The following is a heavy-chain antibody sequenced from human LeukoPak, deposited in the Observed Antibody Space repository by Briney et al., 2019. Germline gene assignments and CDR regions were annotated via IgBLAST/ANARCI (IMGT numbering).Heavy chain of an antibody. CDR1: GGSFSGYY. V-gene: IGHV4-34*01. Sequence: SETLSLTCAVYGGSFSGYYWSWIRQPPGKGLEWIGEINHSGSTNYNPSLKSRVTISVDTSKNQFSLKLSSVTAADTAVYYCARDRGNTGTDYYYYYGMDVWGQGTTVTVSS. J-gene: IGHJ6*02. CDR2: INHSGST. D-gene: IGHD3-10*01. CDR3: ARDRGNTGTDYYYYYGMDV.